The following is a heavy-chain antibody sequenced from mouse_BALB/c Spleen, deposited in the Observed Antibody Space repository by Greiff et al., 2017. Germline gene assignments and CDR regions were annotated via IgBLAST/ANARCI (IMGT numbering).Heavy chain of an antibody. CDR2: IRNKANGYTT. CDR3: ASHDGYYFMDY. CDR1: GFTFTDYY. J-gene: IGHJ4*01. Sequence: EVHLVEPGGGLVQPGGSLRLSCVTSGFTFTDYYMSWVRQPPGKALEWLGFIRNKANGYTTDYSASVKGRFTISIDNSQSILYPQMNTLRAEDSATYYCASHDGYYFMDYWGQGTSITVSS. D-gene: IGHD2-3*01. V-gene: IGHV7-3*02.